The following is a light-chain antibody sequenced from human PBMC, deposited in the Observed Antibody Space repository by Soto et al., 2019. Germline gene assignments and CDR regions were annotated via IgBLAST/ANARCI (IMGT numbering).Light chain of an antibody. CDR1: QSVSTSY. J-gene: IGKJ2*01. CDR3: QQYGGSMYT. Sequence: EIVLTQSPGTLSFSPGERATLSCRASQSVSTSYLAWYQQKPGQAPRLLIYGASSRATGIPDRFSGSGSGTDFTLTISRLEPEDFALYYCQQYGGSMYTFGQGTKLEIK. V-gene: IGKV3-20*01. CDR2: GAS.